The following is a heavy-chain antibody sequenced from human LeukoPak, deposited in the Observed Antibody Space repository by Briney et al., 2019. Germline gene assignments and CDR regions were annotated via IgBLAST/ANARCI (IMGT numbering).Heavy chain of an antibody. CDR1: GFTFSSYT. Sequence: GGSLRLSCAASGFTFSSYTMNWVRQAPGKGLEWVSSISSSSSYISYADPVKGRFTISRDNAKNSLSLQMNSLRAEDTAVYYCAREGIVLMVYHFDYWGQGTLVTVSS. CDR2: ISSSSSYI. V-gene: IGHV3-21*01. J-gene: IGHJ4*02. D-gene: IGHD2-8*01. CDR3: AREGIVLMVYHFDY.